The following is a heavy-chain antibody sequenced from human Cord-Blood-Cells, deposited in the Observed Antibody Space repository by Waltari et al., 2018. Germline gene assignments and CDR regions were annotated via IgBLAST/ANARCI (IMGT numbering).Heavy chain of an antibody. Sequence: EVQLVQSGAEVNKPGESLKISCKGSGYSFTSYWIGWVRQMPGKGLEWMGIIYPGDSDTRYSPSFQGQVTISADKSISTAYLQWSSLKASDTAMYYCARDMNYCSSTSCYAFDIWGQGTMVTVSS. CDR2: IYPGDSDT. J-gene: IGHJ3*02. V-gene: IGHV5-51*01. CDR3: ARDMNYCSSTSCYAFDI. D-gene: IGHD2-2*01. CDR1: GYSFTSYW.